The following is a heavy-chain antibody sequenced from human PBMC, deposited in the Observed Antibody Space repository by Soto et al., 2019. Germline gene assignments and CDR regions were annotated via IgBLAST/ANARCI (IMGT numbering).Heavy chain of an antibody. J-gene: IGHJ6*02. V-gene: IGHV3-11*06. D-gene: IGHD3-3*01. CDR1: GFTFSDYY. CDR2: ISSSSSYT. Sequence: PGGSLRLSCAASGFTFSDYYMSWIRQAPGKGLEWVSYISSSSSYTNYADSVKGRFTISRDNAKKSLYLQMNSLRAEDTAVYYCAREFWSGDYTLSYGMDVWGQGTTVTVSS. CDR3: AREFWSGDYTLSYGMDV.